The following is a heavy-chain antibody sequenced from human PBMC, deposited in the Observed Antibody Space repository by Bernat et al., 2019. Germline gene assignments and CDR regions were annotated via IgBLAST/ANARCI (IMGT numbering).Heavy chain of an antibody. CDR3: ATASGSPGND. D-gene: IGHD1-26*01. CDR2: IKEDGSEK. V-gene: IGHV3-7*03. Sequence: EVQLVESGGGLVQPGGSLRLSCAASGFTFSIYWMSWVRQAPGKGLEWVANIKEDGSEKYYVASVKGRFTISRDNAKNSLYLQMNSLRAEDTAVYYCATASGSPGNDWGQGTQVTVSS. J-gene: IGHJ4*02. CDR1: GFTFSIYW.